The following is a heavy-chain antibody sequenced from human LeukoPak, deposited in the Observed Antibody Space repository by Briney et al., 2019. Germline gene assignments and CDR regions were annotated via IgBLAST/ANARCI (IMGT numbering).Heavy chain of an antibody. Sequence: ASVKVSCKASGYTFTSYDINWVRQATGQGLECMGWMNPNSGNTGYAQKFQGRVTITRNTSISTAYMELSSLRSDDTAVYYCARDGHYDILTGYFQDWGQGTLVTVSS. V-gene: IGHV1-8*03. D-gene: IGHD3-9*01. J-gene: IGHJ1*01. CDR2: MNPNSGNT. CDR1: GYTFTSYD. CDR3: ARDGHYDILTGYFQD.